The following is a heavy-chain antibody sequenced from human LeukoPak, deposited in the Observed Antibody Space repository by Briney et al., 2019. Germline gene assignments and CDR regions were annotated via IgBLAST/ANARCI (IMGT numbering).Heavy chain of an antibody. D-gene: IGHD6-13*01. V-gene: IGHV4-59*01. CDR2: IYYSGST. CDR1: GGSISSYY. J-gene: IGHJ3*02. CDR3: ASSSWGLDAFDI. Sequence: SETLSLTCTVSGGSISSYYWSWIRRPPGKGLEWIGNIYYSGSTNYNPSLQSRVTISVDTSKNQFSLKLSSVTAADTAVYYCASSSWGLDAFDIWGQGTMVTVSS.